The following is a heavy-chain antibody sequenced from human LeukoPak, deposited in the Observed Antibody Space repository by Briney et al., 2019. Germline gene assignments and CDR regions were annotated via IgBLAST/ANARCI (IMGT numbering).Heavy chain of an antibody. CDR3: ARDTTVRFDP. Sequence: SVKVSCKVSGGTFDNYGISWLRQAPGQGLEWMGGIVPIAGTTTYAQNFQGRVTITVDKSTTTAYMELSSLRSEDTALYCCARDTTVRFDPWGQGTLVTVSS. CDR1: GGTFDNYG. J-gene: IGHJ5*02. V-gene: IGHV1-69*06. D-gene: IGHD4-11*01. CDR2: IVPIAGTT.